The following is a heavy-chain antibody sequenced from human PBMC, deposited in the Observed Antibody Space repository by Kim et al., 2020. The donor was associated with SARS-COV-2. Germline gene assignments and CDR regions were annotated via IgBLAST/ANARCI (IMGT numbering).Heavy chain of an antibody. CDR3: AKGGRTQLIDC. J-gene: IGHJ4*02. V-gene: IGHV3-23*01. Sequence: ADSVKGRFTISRDNSHNILSLQMHSLRAEDTALYFCAKGGRTQLIDCWGQGTLVTVSS. D-gene: IGHD5-18*01.